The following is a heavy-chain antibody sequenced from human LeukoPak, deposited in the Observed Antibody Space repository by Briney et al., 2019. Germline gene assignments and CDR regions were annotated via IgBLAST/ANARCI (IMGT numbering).Heavy chain of an antibody. CDR1: GFTFSSYE. CDR2: ISSSGSTI. V-gene: IGHV3-48*03. CDR3: ARGEGDFWSGYRGPPNWLDP. D-gene: IGHD3-3*01. J-gene: IGHJ5*02. Sequence: GGSLRLSCAASGFTFSSYEMNWVRQAPGKGRGWVSYISSSGSTIYYADSVKGRFTISRDNAKNSLYLQMNSLRDEDTAVYYCARGEGDFWSGYRGPPNWLDPWGQGTLVTVSS.